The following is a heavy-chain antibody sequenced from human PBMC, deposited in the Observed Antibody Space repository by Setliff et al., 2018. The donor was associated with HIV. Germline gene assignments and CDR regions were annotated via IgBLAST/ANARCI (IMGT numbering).Heavy chain of an antibody. V-gene: IGHV4-59*08. CDR2: INYSGET. Sequence: SETLSLTCTVSGASISGYFWTWMRQVPGKGLEWLGYINYSGETNYNPSLRRRVTISIDTSTNQFSLKIDSMTASDTAIYYCARHAAATISSVWYANAAFDVWGQGTGVTVS. CDR3: ARHAAATISSVWYANAAFDV. D-gene: IGHD3-22*01. J-gene: IGHJ3*01. CDR1: GASISGYF.